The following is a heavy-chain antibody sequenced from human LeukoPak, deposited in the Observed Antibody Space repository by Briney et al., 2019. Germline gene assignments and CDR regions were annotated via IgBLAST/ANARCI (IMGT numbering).Heavy chain of an antibody. CDR3: AAVYSQELRFPPNWFDP. CDR2: IVVGSGNT. D-gene: IGHD3-3*01. J-gene: IGHJ5*02. CDR1: GFTFTSSA. Sequence: GASVKVSCKASGFTFTSSAVQWVRQARGQRLEWIGWIVVGSGNTNYAQKFQERVTITRDMSTSTAYMELSSLRSEDRAVYYCAAVYSQELRFPPNWFDPWGQGTLVTVS. V-gene: IGHV1-58*01.